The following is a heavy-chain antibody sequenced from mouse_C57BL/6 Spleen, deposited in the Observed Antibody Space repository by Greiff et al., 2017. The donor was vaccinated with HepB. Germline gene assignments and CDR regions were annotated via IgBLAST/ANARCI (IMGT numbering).Heavy chain of an antibody. CDR3: AREDGRGTAY. V-gene: IGHV5-16*01. CDR1: GFTFREYY. J-gene: IGHJ3*01. D-gene: IGHD1-1*02. Sequence: EVQLVESERGLVQPGSSMKLSCTASGFTFREYYMAWVRQVPAKGLEWVANISYDGSSTYYLDSLKCRFIISRDNAKNILYLQMSSLKSEDTATYYCAREDGRGTAYWGQGTLVTVSA. CDR2: ISYDGSST.